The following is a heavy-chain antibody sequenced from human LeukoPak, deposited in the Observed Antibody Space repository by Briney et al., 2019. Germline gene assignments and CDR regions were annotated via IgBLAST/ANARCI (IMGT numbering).Heavy chain of an antibody. Sequence: ASVKVSCKASGGTFSSYAISWVRQAPGQGLEWMGGIIPIFGTANYAQMFQGRVTITADKSTSTAYMELSSLRSEDTAVYYCARGYSGYDPLGYWGQGTLVTVSS. J-gene: IGHJ4*02. CDR1: GGTFSSYA. CDR3: ARGYSGYDPLGY. V-gene: IGHV1-69*06. D-gene: IGHD5-12*01. CDR2: IIPIFGTA.